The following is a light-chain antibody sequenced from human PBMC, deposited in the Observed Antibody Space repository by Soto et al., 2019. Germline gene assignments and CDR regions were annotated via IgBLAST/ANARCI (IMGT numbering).Light chain of an antibody. CDR1: PSVTNF. J-gene: IGKJ5*01. V-gene: IGKV3-11*01. CDR3: QQRTIWSPLT. CDR2: GAF. Sequence: EIVLTQSPATLSLSPGERATLSCRASPSVTNFLAWYQQKPGQAPRLLIYGAFNRATGIPARFSGSGSGTDFTHTISSREPDDSVIYYCQQRTIWSPLTFGEGTRLEIK.